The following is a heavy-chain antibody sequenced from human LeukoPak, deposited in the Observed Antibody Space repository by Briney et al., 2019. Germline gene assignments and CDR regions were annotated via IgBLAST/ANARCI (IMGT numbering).Heavy chain of an antibody. Sequence: GGSLRLSCAVSGFTFSRYAMHWVRQAPGKGLEWVAVISYDGSNKYYADSVKGRFTISRDNSKNTLYLQMNSLRAEDTAVYYCARSDYYDSSGYKYYFDYWGQGTLVTVSS. CDR3: ARSDYYDSSGYKYYFDY. D-gene: IGHD3-22*01. CDR1: GFTFSRYA. J-gene: IGHJ4*02. V-gene: IGHV3-30*04. CDR2: ISYDGSNK.